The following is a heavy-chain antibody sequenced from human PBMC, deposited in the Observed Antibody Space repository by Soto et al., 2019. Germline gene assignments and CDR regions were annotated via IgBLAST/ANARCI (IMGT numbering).Heavy chain of an antibody. J-gene: IGHJ4*02. CDR1: GFNFSDHY. D-gene: IGHD6-19*01. CDR3: ARHTSGWHYYDY. CDR2: ISGSSRYT. V-gene: IGHV3-11*06. Sequence: GGSLRLSCAASGFNFSDHYMNWIRQAPGKGLEWVSYISGSSRYTNFADSVKGRFTISRDNAKNSLYLQMNSLGAEDTAVYHCARHTSGWHYYDYWGQGTPVTVSS.